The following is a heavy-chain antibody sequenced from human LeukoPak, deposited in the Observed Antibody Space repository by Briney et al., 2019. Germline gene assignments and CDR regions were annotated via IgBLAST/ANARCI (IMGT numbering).Heavy chain of an antibody. Sequence: GESLRLSCAASGFTFGGYSMTWVRQAPGKGLEWVANINLDGSDTFYVGFVKGRFTISRDNADNSLYLQMNSLRAEDTAVYYCGRVIAGAIDYWGQGTLVTVSS. J-gene: IGHJ4*02. CDR2: INLDGSDT. CDR1: GFTFGGYS. D-gene: IGHD6-13*01. CDR3: GRVIAGAIDY. V-gene: IGHV3-7*01.